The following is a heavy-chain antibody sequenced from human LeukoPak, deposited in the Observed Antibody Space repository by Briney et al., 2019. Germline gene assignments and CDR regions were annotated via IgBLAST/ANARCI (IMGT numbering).Heavy chain of an antibody. CDR3: TAYVTKGYFDR. V-gene: IGHV1-58*01. CDR2: IVLGSGNT. J-gene: IGHJ2*01. D-gene: IGHD2-21*02. CDR1: GFTFTSSA. Sequence: SVTVSRKVSGFTFTSSAAQWVRQARGQRLEWIGWIVLGSGNTNYAQKFQERLTITRDMSTTTAYMELSSLTSEDTAVYYCTAYVTKGYFDRWGRGTLVTVS.